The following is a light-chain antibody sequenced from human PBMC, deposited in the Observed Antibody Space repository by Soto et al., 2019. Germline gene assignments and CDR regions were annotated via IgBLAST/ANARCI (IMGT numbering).Light chain of an antibody. J-gene: IGLJ1*01. V-gene: IGLV2-14*03. CDR3: SSFRSSSSSGYV. CDR1: SSDVGGYKY. Sequence: QSVLIQPASVSGSPGQSITISCTGTSSDVGGYKYVSWYKQYPGTAPKLIIYDVSNRPSGVSNRFSGSKSGNTASLTISGLQAEDEADYYCSSFRSSSSSGYVFGTGTKVTVL. CDR2: DVS.